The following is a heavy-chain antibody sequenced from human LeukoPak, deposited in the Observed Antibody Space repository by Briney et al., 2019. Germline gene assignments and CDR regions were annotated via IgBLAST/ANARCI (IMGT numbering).Heavy chain of an antibody. CDR1: GFTFSNYG. V-gene: IGHV3-30*02. CDR2: IWYDGSNK. J-gene: IGHJ4*02. Sequence: GGSLRLSCEASGFTFSNYGMHWVRQAPGKGLEWVAFIWYDGSNKYYVDSVKGRFTISRDNSKNTVYLQMNSLRAEDTAVYYCAKERGRGYYGSGSYWRGTFDYWGQGTLVTVSS. CDR3: AKERGRGYYGSGSYWRGTFDY. D-gene: IGHD3-10*01.